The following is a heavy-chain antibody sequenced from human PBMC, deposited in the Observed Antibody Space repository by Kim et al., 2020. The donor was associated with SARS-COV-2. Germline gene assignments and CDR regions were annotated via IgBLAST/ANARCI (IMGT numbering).Heavy chain of an antibody. D-gene: IGHD3-3*01. J-gene: IGHJ5*02. CDR3: ARVARITIFGVVTSWFDP. CDR2: INSDGSST. Sequence: GGSLRLSCAASGFTFSSYWMHWVRQAPGKGLVWVSRINSDGSSTSYADSVKGRFTISRDNAKNTLYLQMNSLRAEDTAVYYCARVARITIFGVVTSWFDPWGQGTLVTVSS. CDR1: GFTFSSYW. V-gene: IGHV3-74*01.